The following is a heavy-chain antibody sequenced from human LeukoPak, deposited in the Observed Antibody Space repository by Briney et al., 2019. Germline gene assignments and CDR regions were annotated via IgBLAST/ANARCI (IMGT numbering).Heavy chain of an antibody. CDR1: GYSISSGYY. D-gene: IGHD3-3*01. CDR3: ARDYDFWSGFLGFDY. Sequence: SETLSLTCTVSGYSISSGYYWGWIRQPPGKGLEWLGSIYHSGSTYYNPSLKSRVTISVDTSKNQFSLKLSSVTAADTAVYYCARDYDFWSGFLGFDYWGQGTLVTVSS. V-gene: IGHV4-38-2*02. CDR2: IYHSGST. J-gene: IGHJ4*02.